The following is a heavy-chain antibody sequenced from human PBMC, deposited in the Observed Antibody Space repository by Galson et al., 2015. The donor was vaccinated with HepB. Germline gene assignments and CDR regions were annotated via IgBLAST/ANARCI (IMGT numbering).Heavy chain of an antibody. CDR2: VAYHGGND. CDR1: GFTFANYA. CDR3: AREFGIVPAALGLKNWFDP. Sequence: SLRLSCAASGFTFANYAMHWIRQAPGEGLEWVAVVAYHGGNDHYADSVRGRFTMSRDNSKNTVYLQMNNLTTADTAVYYCAREFGIVPAALGLKNWFDPWGQGTRVTVSS. D-gene: IGHD2-2*01. J-gene: IGHJ5*02. V-gene: IGHV3-30-3*01.